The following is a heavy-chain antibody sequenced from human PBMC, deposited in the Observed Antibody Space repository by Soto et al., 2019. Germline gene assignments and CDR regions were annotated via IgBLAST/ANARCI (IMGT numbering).Heavy chain of an antibody. V-gene: IGHV1-58*01. CDR2: IVVGSGNT. CDR3: AAGYCSSTSCYRPYYYYGMDV. J-gene: IGHJ6*02. Sequence: GDSVKVSCKASGFTFTSSAVQWVRQARGQRLDWIGWIVVGSGNTNYAQKFQERVTITRDMSTSTAYMELSSLRSEDTAVYYCAAGYCSSTSCYRPYYYYGMDVWGQGTTVTVSS. CDR1: GFTFTSSA. D-gene: IGHD2-2*02.